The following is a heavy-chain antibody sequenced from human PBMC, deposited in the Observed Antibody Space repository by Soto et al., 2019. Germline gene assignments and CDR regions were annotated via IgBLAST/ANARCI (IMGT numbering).Heavy chain of an antibody. CDR1: GGYISSYS. CDR3: ARSMVRGVMAFDY. J-gene: IGHJ4*02. CDR2: IYYSGST. Sequence: PSETQSLTCTVSGGYISSYSLSWIRQPPGKGLEWIGYIYYSGSTYYNPSLKSRVTISVDTSKNHFSLKLSSVTAADTAVYYCARSMVRGVMAFDYWGQGTLVTVSS. V-gene: IGHV4-59*08. D-gene: IGHD3-10*01.